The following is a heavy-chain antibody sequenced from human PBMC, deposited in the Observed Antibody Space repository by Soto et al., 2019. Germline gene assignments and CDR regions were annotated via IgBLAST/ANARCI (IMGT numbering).Heavy chain of an antibody. D-gene: IGHD2-21*01. J-gene: IGHJ4*02. CDR2: IYYAGST. CDR3: ARRGDDDQAFDY. V-gene: IGHV4-59*08. CDR1: GGSISRYN. Sequence: QVQLQESGPGLVMPSETLSLTCTVSGGSISRYNWGWIRRPPGKGLEWIGYIYYAGSTSYNPSLKRRVSKSQETSKKQFSRRLTSVTAADTAVYYCARRGDDDQAFDYWGRGTLVSVSS.